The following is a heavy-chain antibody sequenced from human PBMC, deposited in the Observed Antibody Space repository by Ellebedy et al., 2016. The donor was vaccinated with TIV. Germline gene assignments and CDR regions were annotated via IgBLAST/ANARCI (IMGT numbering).Heavy chain of an antibody. D-gene: IGHD5-18*01. V-gene: IGHV4-61*05. J-gene: IGHJ4*02. Sequence: SETLSLTCTVSGGSISSSSYYWGWIRQPPGKGLEWIGYIYYSGSTNYNPSLKSRVTISVDTSKNQFSLKLSSATASDTAVYYCARHRRYNYGYFAVPREYYFDFWGQGTLVTVSS. CDR3: ARHRRYNYGYFAVPREYYFDF. CDR2: IYYSGST. CDR1: GGSISSSSYY.